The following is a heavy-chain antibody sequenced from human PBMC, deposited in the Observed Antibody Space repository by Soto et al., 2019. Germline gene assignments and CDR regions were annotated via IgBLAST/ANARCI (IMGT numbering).Heavy chain of an antibody. D-gene: IGHD3-10*01. V-gene: IGHV3-66*01. CDR3: ATVGRYYGSGRYYFDY. CDR1: GFTVSGNY. CDR2: IYSGGST. J-gene: IGHJ4*01. Sequence: EVQLVESGGGLVQPGGSLRLSCAASGFTVSGNYMSWVRQAPGKRLEWVSVIYSGGSTFYADSVKGRFTLSRDNSKNTLYLQMDSLRAEDTAVYYCATVGRYYGSGRYYFDYWGQGALVTVSS.